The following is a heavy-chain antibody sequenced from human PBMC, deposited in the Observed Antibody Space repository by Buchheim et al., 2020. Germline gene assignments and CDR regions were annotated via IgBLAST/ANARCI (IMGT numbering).Heavy chain of an antibody. D-gene: IGHD4-17*01. J-gene: IGHJ4*02. Sequence: QVQLQESGPGLVKPSETLSLTCTVSGGFISNYFWSWIRQPPGKGLEWIGYIYYSGSTNYNPSLKSRVTISLDTSKNQFSLKLSSVTAADTAVYYCAREPYGDYVDYWGQGTL. V-gene: IGHV4-59*12. CDR2: IYYSGST. CDR1: GGFISNYF. CDR3: AREPYGDYVDY.